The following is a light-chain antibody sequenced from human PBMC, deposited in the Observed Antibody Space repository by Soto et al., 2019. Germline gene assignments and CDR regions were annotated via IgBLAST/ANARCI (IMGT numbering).Light chain of an antibody. J-gene: IGKJ3*01. Sequence: EIVMTQSPATLSVSPGERVTLSCRASQSVSSDLAWYQQKPGQAPRLLIYGASTRATGIPARFSGSGSGTDFTLAISSLQSEDFAVYYCQQYGSSSFTFGPGTKVDIK. CDR1: QSVSSD. CDR2: GAS. V-gene: IGKV3-15*01. CDR3: QQYGSSSFT.